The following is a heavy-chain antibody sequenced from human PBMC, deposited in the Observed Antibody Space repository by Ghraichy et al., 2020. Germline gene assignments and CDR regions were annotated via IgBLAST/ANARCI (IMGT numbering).Heavy chain of an antibody. CDR3: ARDGPPSCGGDCYFSY. CDR1: GFTFSSYW. J-gene: IGHJ4*02. Sequence: GGSLRLSCAASGFTFSSYWMSWVRQAPGKGLEWVANIKQDGSEKYYVDSVKGRFTISRDNAKNSLYLQMNSLRAEDTAVYYCARDGPPSCGGDCYFSYWGQGTLVTVSS. V-gene: IGHV3-7*01. D-gene: IGHD2-21*02. CDR2: IKQDGSEK.